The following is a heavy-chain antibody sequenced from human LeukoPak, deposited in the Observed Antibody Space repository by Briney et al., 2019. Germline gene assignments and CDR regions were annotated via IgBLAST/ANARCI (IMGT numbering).Heavy chain of an antibody. D-gene: IGHD3-22*01. V-gene: IGHV1-18*01. CDR3: ARRGGGMNYYDSSGYYHYFDY. Sequence: ASVKVSCKASGYTFTSYGISWVRQAPGQGLEWMGWISAYNGNTNYAQKLQGRVTMTTDTSTSTAYMELRSLRSDDTAVYYCARRGGGMNYYDSSGYYHYFDYWGQGTLVTVSS. J-gene: IGHJ4*02. CDR2: ISAYNGNT. CDR1: GYTFTSYG.